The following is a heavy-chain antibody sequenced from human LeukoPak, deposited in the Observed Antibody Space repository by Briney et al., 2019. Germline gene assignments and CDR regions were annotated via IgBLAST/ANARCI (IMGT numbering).Heavy chain of an antibody. CDR2: IYYSGST. Sequence: PSETLSLTCTVSGGSISSSSYYWGWIRQPPGKGLEWIGSIYYSGSTYYNPSLKSRVTISVDTSKNQFSLKLSSVTAADTAVYYCARLSGSSGWARGYYYYYYMDVWGKGTTVTISS. CDR3: ARLSGSSGWARGYYYYYYMDV. V-gene: IGHV4-39*01. D-gene: IGHD6-19*01. CDR1: GGSISSSSYY. J-gene: IGHJ6*03.